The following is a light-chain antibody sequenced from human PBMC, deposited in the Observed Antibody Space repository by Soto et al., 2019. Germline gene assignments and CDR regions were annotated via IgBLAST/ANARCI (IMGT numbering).Light chain of an antibody. CDR1: SNDIGTYEY. J-gene: IGLJ1*01. CDR3: SSYTTGSTLPWV. V-gene: IGLV2-14*01. CDR2: GVN. Sequence: QSVLTQPASVSGSPGQSITISCTGSSNDIGTYEYVSWHQHHPGRAPKLIIFGVNDRPSGIPDRFSGSKSGNTASLTIFGLQLEDEAVYYCSSYTTGSTLPWVFGTGTKGTVL.